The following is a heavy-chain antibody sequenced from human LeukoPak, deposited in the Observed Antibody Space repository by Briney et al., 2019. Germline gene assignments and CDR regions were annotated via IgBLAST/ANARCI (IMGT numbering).Heavy chain of an antibody. V-gene: IGHV3-48*01. D-gene: IGHD5-24*01. CDR2: ISGSSTII. CDR3: AKDLTYGDERWEFDA. Sequence: HPGGSLRLSCAASGFTFSHYNMNWVRQAPGKGLEWVAYISGSSTIIYYADSVKGRFTVSRDNSKNTLYLQMNSLRVEDTAVYYCAKDLTYGDERWEFDAWGQGALVTVSS. J-gene: IGHJ5*02. CDR1: GFTFSHYN.